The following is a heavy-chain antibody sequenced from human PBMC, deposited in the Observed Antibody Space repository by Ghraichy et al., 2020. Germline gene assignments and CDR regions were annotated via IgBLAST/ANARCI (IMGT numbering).Heavy chain of an antibody. CDR3: ARLRVLRFLEWTPYYYGMDV. D-gene: IGHD3-3*01. V-gene: IGHV4-34*01. CDR2: INHSGST. CDR1: GGSFSGYY. J-gene: IGHJ6*02. Sequence: SENLSLTCAVYGGSFSGYYWSWIRQPPGKGLEWIGEINHSGSTNYNPSLKSRVTISVDTSKNQFSLKLSSVTAADTAVYYCARLRVLRFLEWTPYYYGMDVWGQGTTVTVSS.